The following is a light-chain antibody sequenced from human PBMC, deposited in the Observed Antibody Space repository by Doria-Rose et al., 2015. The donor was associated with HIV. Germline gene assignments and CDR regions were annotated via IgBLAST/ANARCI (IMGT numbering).Light chain of an antibody. Sequence: TQSPGTLSLSPGERATLSCRASQSFSSTYLAWYQQNPGQAPSLVIYDDSTRATGIPDRFSASGSGTDFTLTINRLEPEDFALYYCHQYGTSWTFGQGTKVEI. CDR2: DDS. CDR1: QSFSSTY. V-gene: IGKV3-20*01. J-gene: IGKJ1*01. CDR3: HQYGTSWT.